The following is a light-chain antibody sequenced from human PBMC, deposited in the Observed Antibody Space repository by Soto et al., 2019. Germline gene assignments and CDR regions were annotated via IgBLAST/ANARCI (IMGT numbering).Light chain of an antibody. J-gene: IGLJ3*02. CDR3: VLYMGSGIWV. V-gene: IGLV8-61*01. Sequence: QAVVTQEPSFSVSPGGTVTLTCGVSSASVSTRYYHSWYQQTPGQAPRTLIYSTSTRSSGVPDRFSGSIVGNKAALTISGAQADDEYDYYQVLYMGSGIWVFGGGTQLTVL. CDR2: STS. CDR1: SASVSTRYY.